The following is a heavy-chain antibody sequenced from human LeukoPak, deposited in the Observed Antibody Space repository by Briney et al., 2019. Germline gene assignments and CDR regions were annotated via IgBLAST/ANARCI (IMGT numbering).Heavy chain of an antibody. V-gene: IGHV3-74*01. CDR2: INSDASDT. J-gene: IGHJ4*02. CDR3: ARICSSTDCLIPD. D-gene: IGHD2-2*01. CDR1: GFTFSRHW. Sequence: PGGSLRLSCAASGFTFSRHWMHWVPQAPGKGLVWISRINSDASDTNYADFVKGRFTISRDNAKNTVYLQINSLRDEDTAVYYCARICSSTDCLIPDWGQGTLVTVSS.